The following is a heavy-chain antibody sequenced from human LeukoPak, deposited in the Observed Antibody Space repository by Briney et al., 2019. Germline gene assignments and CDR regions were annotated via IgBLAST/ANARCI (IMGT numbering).Heavy chain of an antibody. CDR2: ISWNSGSI. J-gene: IGHJ4*02. V-gene: IGHV3-9*01. Sequence: GGSLRLSCAASGLTFDDYAMHWVRQAPGKGLQWVSGISWNSGSIGYADSVRGRFTISRDNTKSSLFLQMNSLRGDDTAVYYCVRDSRPGGAMGLYHNFDFWGQGTLVTVSS. CDR1: GLTFDDYA. CDR3: VRDSRPGGAMGLYHNFDF. D-gene: IGHD3-16*01.